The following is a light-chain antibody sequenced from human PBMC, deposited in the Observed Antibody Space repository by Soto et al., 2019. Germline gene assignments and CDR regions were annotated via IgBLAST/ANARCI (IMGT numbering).Light chain of an antibody. J-gene: IGKJ4*01. CDR1: PGISTW. Sequence: DSQMTQSPSTLSASVGDRITITCRASPGISTWLAWYQQKPGQAPKLLIYKASTLESGVPSRFSGSGSGTEFTLTISSLQSADFAVYYCNQYNNWPLTFGGGTKVDIK. CDR3: NQYNNWPLT. V-gene: IGKV1-5*03. CDR2: KAS.